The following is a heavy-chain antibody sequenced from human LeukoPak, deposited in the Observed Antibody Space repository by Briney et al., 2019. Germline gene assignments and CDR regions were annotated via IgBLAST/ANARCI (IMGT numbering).Heavy chain of an antibody. J-gene: IGHJ4*02. CDR2: IYYSGST. D-gene: IGHD6-19*01. V-gene: IGHV4-30-4*01. Sequence: SQTLSLTCTVSGGSISSGDYYWSWIRQPPGKGLEWIGNIYYSGSTYYNPSLKSRVTISVDTSKNQFSLKLSSVTAADRAVYYCARWYSSGWAFDYWGQGTLVTVSS. CDR3: ARWYSSGWAFDY. CDR1: GGSISSGDYY.